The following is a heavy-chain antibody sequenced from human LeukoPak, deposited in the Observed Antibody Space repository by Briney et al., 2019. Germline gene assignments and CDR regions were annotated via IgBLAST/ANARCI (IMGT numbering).Heavy chain of an antibody. D-gene: IGHD2-2*01. J-gene: IGHJ5*02. CDR2: FDPEDGET. CDR3: ATPGPAPINNWFAS. Sequence: ASVTVSCTVSGHTLTELSMHWVRQAPGKGLERMGSFDPEDGETVYAQNFQSRVTLTEDTSIDTAYMELYSLRSEDTAVYYCATPGPAPINNWFASGGGGTLVTVSS. CDR1: GHTLTELS. V-gene: IGHV1-24*01.